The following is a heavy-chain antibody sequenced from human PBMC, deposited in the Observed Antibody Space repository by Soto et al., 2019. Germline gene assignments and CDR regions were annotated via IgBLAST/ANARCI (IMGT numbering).Heavy chain of an antibody. CDR2: IGRSGSRI. V-gene: IGHV3-48*03. Sequence: PGGSLRLSCAASGFIFTTYEMNWVRQAPGKGLEWVSYIGRSGSRIYYADSVKGRFTISRDNAKNSLYLQMNSLRAEDTAVYYCVRDFDFWGQGPLVTVSS. CDR1: GFIFTTYE. CDR3: VRDFDF. J-gene: IGHJ4*02. D-gene: IGHD4-17*01.